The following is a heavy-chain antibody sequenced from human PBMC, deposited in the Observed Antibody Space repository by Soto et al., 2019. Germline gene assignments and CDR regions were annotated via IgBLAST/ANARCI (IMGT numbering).Heavy chain of an antibody. J-gene: IGHJ6*02. D-gene: IGHD1-7*01. V-gene: IGHV4-39*07. CDR2: INHSGST. Sequence: SETLSLTCTVSGGSISSSSYYWGWIRQPPGKGLEWIGEINHSGSTNYNPSLKSRVTISVDTSKNQFSLKLSSVTAADTAVYYCASEYNWNYPYYYYYYGVDVWGQGTTVTVSS. CDR3: ASEYNWNYPYYYYYYGVDV. CDR1: GGSISSSSYY.